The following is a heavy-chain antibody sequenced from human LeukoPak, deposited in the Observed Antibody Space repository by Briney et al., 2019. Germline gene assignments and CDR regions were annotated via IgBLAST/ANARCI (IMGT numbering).Heavy chain of an antibody. CDR1: GFTFSRFG. CDR2: ISSSGSTI. D-gene: IGHD3-10*01. CDR3: AKSGSGSFYETFDY. Sequence: HPGGSLRLSCAASGFTFSRFGMNWVRQAPGKGLEWVSYISSSGSTIYYADSVKGRFTISRDNAKNSLYLQMNSLGAEDTAVYYCAKSGSGSFYETFDYWGQGTLVTVSS. V-gene: IGHV3-48*01. J-gene: IGHJ4*02.